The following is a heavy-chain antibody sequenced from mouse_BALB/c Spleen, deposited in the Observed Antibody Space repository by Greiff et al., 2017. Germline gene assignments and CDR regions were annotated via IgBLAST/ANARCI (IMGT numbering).Heavy chain of an antibody. CDR2: IDPANGNT. CDR3: ARSRYGNPFYAMDY. J-gene: IGHJ4*01. CDR1: GFNIKDTY. Sequence: EVQLQQSGAELVKPGASVKLSCTASGFNIKDTYMHWVKQRPEQGLEWIGRIDPANGNTKYDPKFQGKATITADTSSNTAYLQLSSLTSEDTAVYYCARSRYGNPFYAMDYWGQGTSVTVSS. D-gene: IGHD2-10*02. V-gene: IGHV14-3*02.